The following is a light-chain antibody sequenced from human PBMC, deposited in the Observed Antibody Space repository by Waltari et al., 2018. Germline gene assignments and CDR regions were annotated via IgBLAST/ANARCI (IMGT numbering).Light chain of an antibody. CDR1: QSVSSN. CDR2: GAS. Sequence: EIVLTQSPATLSVSPGERATLPCRASQSVSSNLAWYQQNPGPAPRLLIYGASSRATGIPARFSGSGSGTEFTLTINSLQSADFAVYYCQQYNDWPRWTFGQGTKVEIK. V-gene: IGKV3-15*01. J-gene: IGKJ1*01. CDR3: QQYNDWPRWT.